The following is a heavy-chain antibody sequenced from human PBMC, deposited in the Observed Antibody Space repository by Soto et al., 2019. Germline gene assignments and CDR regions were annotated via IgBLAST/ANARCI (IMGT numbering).Heavy chain of an antibody. CDR3: STRAYDTNGYYRFDP. D-gene: IGHD3-22*01. V-gene: IGHV4-34*01. CDR2: INHSGRV. CDR1: GGSFSGHS. Sequence: QVQLQQWGAGLLKPSETLSLTCAVYGGSFSGHSWTWIRQSPGKGLEWIGDINHSGRVNYSPSIKRRVTISLDTSKNQFSLTLSAVTAADTAMYYCSTRAYDTNGYYRFDPWGQGTLVTVSS. J-gene: IGHJ5*01.